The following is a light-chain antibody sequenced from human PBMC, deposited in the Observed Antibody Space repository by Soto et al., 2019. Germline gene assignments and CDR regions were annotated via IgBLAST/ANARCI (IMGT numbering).Light chain of an antibody. V-gene: IGKV3-15*01. J-gene: IGKJ1*01. CDR1: QSVRSN. CDR2: DAS. Sequence: EMLMTQSPATLSVPPGERATLSCRASQSVRSNLAWYQQKPGQAPRLLIYDASTRATGIPARISGSGSGTEFTLTISSLQSEDFAVYYCQQYDNWRTFGQGTKVDIK. CDR3: QQYDNWRT.